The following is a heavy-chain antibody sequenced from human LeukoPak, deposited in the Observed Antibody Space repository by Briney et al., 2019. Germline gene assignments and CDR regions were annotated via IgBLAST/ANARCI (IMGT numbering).Heavy chain of an antibody. V-gene: IGHV3-23*01. Sequence: PGGSLRLSCAASGFTFSSCAMSWVRQAPGKGLEWVSAISGSGGSTYYADSVKGRFTICRDNSKNTLYLQMNSLRVEDSAVYYCAKANNHYYHSNSGIDYWGQGTMVTVSS. J-gene: IGHJ4*02. CDR3: AKANNHYYHSNSGIDY. CDR2: ISGSGGST. CDR1: GFTFSSCA. D-gene: IGHD3-22*01.